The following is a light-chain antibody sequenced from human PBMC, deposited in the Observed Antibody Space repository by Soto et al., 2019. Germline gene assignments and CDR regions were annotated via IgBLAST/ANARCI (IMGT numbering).Light chain of an antibody. CDR2: AAS. Sequence: DLPMTQSPSSLSASVGDRVTITCRASQSISSYLNWYQQKPGKAPKLLIYAASSLQSGVPSRFSGSGSGTDFTLTISSLQPEDFATYYCQQSYSTPPTFGGGNKVEIK. J-gene: IGKJ4*01. V-gene: IGKV1-39*01. CDR3: QQSYSTPPT. CDR1: QSISSY.